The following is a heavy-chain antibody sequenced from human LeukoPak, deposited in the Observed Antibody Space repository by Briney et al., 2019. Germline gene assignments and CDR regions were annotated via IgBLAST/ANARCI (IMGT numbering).Heavy chain of an antibody. D-gene: IGHD3-10*01. V-gene: IGHV3-72*01. CDR3: ARDSGSFDY. CDR1: GFIFSDHY. Sequence: GGSLRLSCAASGFIFSDHYIDCVRQAPGKGLEWVGRIRNKANSYTTEYAASVKGRFTISRDDSKNSVYLQMNSLKTEDTAVYYCARDSGSFDYWGQGTLVTVSS. J-gene: IGHJ4*02. CDR2: IRNKANSYTT.